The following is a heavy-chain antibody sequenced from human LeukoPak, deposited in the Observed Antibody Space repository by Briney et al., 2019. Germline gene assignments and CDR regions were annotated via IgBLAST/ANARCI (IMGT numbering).Heavy chain of an antibody. CDR2: INPNSGET. D-gene: IGHD4-11*01. CDR3: ARDRDYSNTERGFDY. Sequence: ASVKVSCKTSGYTVTDYYIHWVRQAPGQGLEWMGWINPNSGETNSAQKFQGRVTMTGDTSISTAYMEMRRVTSGNTAVYYCARDRDYSNTERGFDYWGQGTLVTVSS. V-gene: IGHV1-2*02. J-gene: IGHJ4*02. CDR1: GYTVTDYY.